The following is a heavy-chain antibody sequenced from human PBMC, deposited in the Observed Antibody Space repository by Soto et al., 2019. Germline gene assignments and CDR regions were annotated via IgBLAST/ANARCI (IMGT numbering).Heavy chain of an antibody. D-gene: IGHD7-27*01. J-gene: IGHJ4*02. CDR2: IIPILGTA. CDR3: ARDLTGETPHFDY. Sequence: QVQLVQSGAEVKKPGSSVKVSCKASGGTFSSYAISWVRQAPGQGLEWMGGIIPILGTANYAQFQGRVTITADESTSTAYMELSSLRSEDTAVYYCARDLTGETPHFDYWGQGTLVTVSS. V-gene: IGHV1-69*01. CDR1: GGTFSSYA.